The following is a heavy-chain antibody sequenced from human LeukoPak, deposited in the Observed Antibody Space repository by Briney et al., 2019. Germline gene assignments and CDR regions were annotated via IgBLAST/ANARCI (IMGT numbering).Heavy chain of an antibody. V-gene: IGHV4-59*08. CDR1: GSSISSYY. CDR2: IYYSGST. CDR3: ARQEQQLDYYFDY. Sequence: SETLSLTCTVSGSSISSYYWSWIRQPPGKGLEWIGYIYYSGSTNYNPSLKSRVTISVDTSKNQFSLKLSSVTAADTAVYYCARQEQQLDYYFDYWGQGTLVTVSS. J-gene: IGHJ4*02. D-gene: IGHD6-13*01.